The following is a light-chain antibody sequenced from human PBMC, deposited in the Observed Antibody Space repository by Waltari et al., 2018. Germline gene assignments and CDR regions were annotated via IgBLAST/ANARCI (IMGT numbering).Light chain of an antibody. J-gene: IGKJ3*01. CDR2: GAS. Sequence: EIVMTQSPATLSVSPGERATLSCRASQSVRSNLAWYQQKPGQAPRLLIYGASTRATGIPARFSGSGSGTEFTLTISSMQSEDFAVYYCQQYNNWPPRVTFGPGTKVDIK. V-gene: IGKV3-15*01. CDR3: QQYNNWPPRVT. CDR1: QSVRSN.